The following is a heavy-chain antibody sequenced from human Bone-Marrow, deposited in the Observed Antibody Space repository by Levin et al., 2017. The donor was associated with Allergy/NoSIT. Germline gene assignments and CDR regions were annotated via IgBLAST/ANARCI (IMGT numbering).Heavy chain of an antibody. CDR2: IYPGDSDT. D-gene: IGHD2-2*02. CDR3: ARSPNIVVVPAAIAPWFDP. CDR1: GYSFTSYW. J-gene: IGHJ5*02. V-gene: IGHV5-51*01. Sequence: HGESLKISCKGSGYSFTSYWIGWVRQMPGKGLEWMGIIYPGDSDTRYSPSFQGQVTISADKSISTAYLQWSSLKASDTAMYYCARSPNIVVVPAAIAPWFDPWGQGTLVTVSS.